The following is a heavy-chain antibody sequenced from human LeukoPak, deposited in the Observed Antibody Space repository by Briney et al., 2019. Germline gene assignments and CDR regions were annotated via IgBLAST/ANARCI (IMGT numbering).Heavy chain of an antibody. CDR3: ARDPHQYSSSS. Sequence: GGSLRLSCAGSGFALKSYSLSWVRQAPGKGLEWVSSISSTSAYIYYADSVKGRFTISRDNAKNSLYLQMNSLRAEDTAVYYCARDPHQYSSSSWGQGTLVTVSS. D-gene: IGHD6-6*01. J-gene: IGHJ4*02. CDR1: GFALKSYS. CDR2: ISSTSAYI. V-gene: IGHV3-21*01.